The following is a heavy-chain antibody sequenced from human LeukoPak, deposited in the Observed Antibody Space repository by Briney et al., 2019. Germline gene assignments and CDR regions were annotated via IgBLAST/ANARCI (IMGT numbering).Heavy chain of an antibody. CDR2: IYTSGST. Sequence: SETLSLTCTVSGGSISSYYWSWIRQPAGKGLEWIGRIYTSGSTNYNPSLKSRVTMSVDTSKNQFSLKLSSVTAADTAVYYCASVAPQSGSSGSYYFDYWGQGTLVTVSS. CDR1: GGSISSYY. V-gene: IGHV4-4*07. CDR3: ASVAPQSGSSGSYYFDY. J-gene: IGHJ4*02. D-gene: IGHD3-22*01.